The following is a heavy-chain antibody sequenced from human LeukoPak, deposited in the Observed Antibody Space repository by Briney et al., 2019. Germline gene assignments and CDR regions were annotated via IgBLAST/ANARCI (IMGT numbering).Heavy chain of an antibody. J-gene: IGHJ5*02. CDR3: ARSGYFDWLLSSQKLGFDP. V-gene: IGHV4-4*02. D-gene: IGHD3-9*01. CDR2: IYHSGST. CDR1: GGSISSSNW. Sequence: SGTLSLTCAVSGGSISSSNWWSWFRQPPGKGLEWIGEIYHSGSTNYNPSLKSRVTISVDKSKTQFSLKLSSVTAADTAVYYCARSGYFDWLLSSQKLGFDPWGQGTLVTVSS.